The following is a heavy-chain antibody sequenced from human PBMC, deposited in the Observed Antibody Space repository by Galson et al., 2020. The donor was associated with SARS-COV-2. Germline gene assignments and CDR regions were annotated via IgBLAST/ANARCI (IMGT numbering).Heavy chain of an antibody. CDR1: GYTFTSYG. V-gene: IGHV1-18*01. J-gene: IGHJ4*02. D-gene: IGHD1-26*01. CDR3: AMAVVGATGFDY. CDR2: ISAYNGNT. Sequence: ASVKVSCKASGYTFTSYGISWVRQAPGQGLEWMGWISAYNGNTNYAQKPQGRVTMTTDTSTSTAYMELRSLRSDDTAVYYCAMAVVGATGFDYWGQGTLVTVSS.